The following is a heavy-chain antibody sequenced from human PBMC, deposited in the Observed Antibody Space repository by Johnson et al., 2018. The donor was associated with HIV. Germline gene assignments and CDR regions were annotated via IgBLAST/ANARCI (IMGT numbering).Heavy chain of an antibody. V-gene: IGHV3-30*19. CDR3: ARDVIKVIAARDDAFDI. J-gene: IGHJ3*02. CDR1: GFTFSNYG. Sequence: QVQLVESGGGVVQPGGSLRLSCVASGFTFSNYGMHWVRQAPGKGMEWVAVISYDGSNKYYADSVKGRFTISRDNAKNSLYLQMNSLRAEDTAVYYCARDVIKVIAARDDAFDIWGQGTMVTVSS. CDR2: ISYDGSNK. D-gene: IGHD6-6*01.